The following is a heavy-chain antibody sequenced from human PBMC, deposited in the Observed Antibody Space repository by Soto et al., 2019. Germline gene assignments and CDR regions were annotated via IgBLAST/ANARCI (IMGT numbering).Heavy chain of an antibody. V-gene: IGHV3-23*01. CDR1: GFTFSSYA. J-gene: IGHJ6*02. D-gene: IGHD6-19*01. CDR3: AKSGFTVALKNYYGMDV. CDR2: ISGSGGST. Sequence: PGGSLRLSCAASGFTFSSYAMSWVRQAPGKGLEWVSAISGSGGSTYYADSVKGRFTISRDNSKNTLYLQMNSLRAEDTAVYYCAKSGFTVALKNYYGMDVWGQGTTVTAP.